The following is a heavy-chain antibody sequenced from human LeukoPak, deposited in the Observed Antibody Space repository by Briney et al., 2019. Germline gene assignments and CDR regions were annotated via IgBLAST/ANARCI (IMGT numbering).Heavy chain of an antibody. Sequence: GGSLRLSCAASGFTFSSYAMSWVRQAPGKGLEWVSGISGSGGSTYYADSVKGRFTISRDNSKNTLYLQMNSLRAEDTAVYYCAKDRYSMTLAYWGQGTLVTVSS. V-gene: IGHV3-23*01. CDR1: GFTFSSYA. CDR2: ISGSGGST. J-gene: IGHJ4*02. D-gene: IGHD4-11*01. CDR3: AKDRYSMTLAY.